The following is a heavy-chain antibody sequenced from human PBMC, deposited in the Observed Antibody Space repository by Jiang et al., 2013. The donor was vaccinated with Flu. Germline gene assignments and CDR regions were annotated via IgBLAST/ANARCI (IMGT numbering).Heavy chain of an antibody. V-gene: IGHV3-23*01. CDR1: DSLTYA. D-gene: IGHD2-15*01. Sequence: QLLESGGGLVQPGGSLRLSCAALDSLTYAMSWVRQAPGKGLEWVSGISGGGGDGKYYADSVKGRFTISRDNSKNTLYLQMNSLRAEDTAVYYCANSLGYCSGGRCNGGYDWGQGTLVTVSS. CDR3: ANSLGYCSGGRCNGGYD. CDR2: ISGGGGDGK. J-gene: IGHJ4*02.